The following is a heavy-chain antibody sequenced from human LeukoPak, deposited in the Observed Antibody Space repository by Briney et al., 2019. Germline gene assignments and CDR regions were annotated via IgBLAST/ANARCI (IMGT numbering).Heavy chain of an antibody. CDR2: ISSNGGST. Sequence: GGSLRLSCSASGFTFSSYAMHWVRQAAGKGLEYVSAISSNGGSTYYADSVKGRFTISRDNSKNTLYLQMNSLRAEDTAVYYCANYGDYVLDYWGQGTLVTVSS. J-gene: IGHJ4*02. CDR1: GFTFSSYA. V-gene: IGHV3-64*04. CDR3: ANYGDYVLDY. D-gene: IGHD4-17*01.